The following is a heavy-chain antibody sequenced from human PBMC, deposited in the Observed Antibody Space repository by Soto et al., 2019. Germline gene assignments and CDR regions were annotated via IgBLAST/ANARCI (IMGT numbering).Heavy chain of an antibody. CDR1: GFTFSSYW. D-gene: IGHD2-15*01. CDR3: ARGEDCSGGSCYGPSNPYYYGMDV. Sequence: GSLRLSCAASGFTFSSYWMSWVRQAPGKGLEWVANIKQDGSEKYYVDSVKGRFTISRDNAKNSLYLQMNSLRAEDTAVYYCARGEDCSGGSCYGPSNPYYYGMDVWGQGTTVTVSS. J-gene: IGHJ6*02. V-gene: IGHV3-7*03. CDR2: IKQDGSEK.